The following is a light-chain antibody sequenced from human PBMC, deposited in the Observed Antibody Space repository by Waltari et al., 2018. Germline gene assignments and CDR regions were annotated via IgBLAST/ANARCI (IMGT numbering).Light chain of an antibody. J-gene: IGKJ4*01. Sequence: EIVMTQSPATLSVSPGERATLSCRASESVSSNVAWYQQKPGKAPRLLIYGASTSATVVPAKFRGSEYGTDFTLTISSLQSEDFAVYYCQQYYHWVAFGGGTWVQIK. V-gene: IGKV3-15*01. CDR1: ESVSSN. CDR2: GAS. CDR3: QQYYHWVA.